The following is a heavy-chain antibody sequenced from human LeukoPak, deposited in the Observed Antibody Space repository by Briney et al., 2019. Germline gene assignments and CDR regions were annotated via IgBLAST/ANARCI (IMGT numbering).Heavy chain of an antibody. D-gene: IGHD1-26*01. CDR2: IWYDGSNK. J-gene: IGHJ4*02. Sequence: GGSLRLSCAASGFTFSSYGMHWVRQAPGKGLEWVAVIWYDGSNKYYANSVKGRFTISRDNSKNTLYLQTDSLRAEDTAVYYCASLPYSGSYSSDYWGQGTLVTVSS. CDR1: GFTFSSYG. V-gene: IGHV3-33*08. CDR3: ASLPYSGSYSSDY.